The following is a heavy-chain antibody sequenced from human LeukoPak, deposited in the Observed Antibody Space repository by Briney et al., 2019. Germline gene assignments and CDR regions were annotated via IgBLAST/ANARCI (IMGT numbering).Heavy chain of an antibody. CDR1: GFTFSSYA. D-gene: IGHD5-12*01. V-gene: IGHV3-23*01. Sequence: PGGSLRLSCAASGFTFSSYAMSWVRQAPGKGLEWVSTISDSGHSTYYADSVKGHFTISRDNSKNTLYLQMNSLRAEDTAKYYCARDHEYSGYEAYGHWGQGTLVTVSS. CDR2: ISDSGHST. J-gene: IGHJ4*02. CDR3: ARDHEYSGYEAYGH.